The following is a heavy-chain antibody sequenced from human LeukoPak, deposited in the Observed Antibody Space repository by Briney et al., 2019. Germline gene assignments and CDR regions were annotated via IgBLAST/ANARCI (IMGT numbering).Heavy chain of an antibody. Sequence: GGSLRFSCAASGFTVNNYHYGIHWVRQAPGKGLEWVAVISSDERDKLYADSVRGRFTISRDISKNTVFLQMNSLRVEDTAVYYCTQGIQGGLDHWGQGTLVTVSS. CDR3: TQGIQGGLDH. CDR2: ISSDERDK. D-gene: IGHD2-15*01. J-gene: IGHJ4*02. CDR1: GFTVNNY. V-gene: IGHV3-30*18.